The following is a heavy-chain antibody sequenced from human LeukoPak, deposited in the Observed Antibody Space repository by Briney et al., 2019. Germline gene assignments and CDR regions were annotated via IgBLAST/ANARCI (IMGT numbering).Heavy chain of an antibody. CDR2: IIPIFGTA. Sequence: SVKVSCKASGYTFTSYAISWVRQAPGQGLEWMGGIIPIFGTANYAQKFQGRVTITADESTSTAYMELSSLRSEDTAVYYCARGDQIGVNWFDPWGQGTLVTVFS. J-gene: IGHJ5*02. V-gene: IGHV1-69*13. CDR1: GYTFTSYA. CDR3: ARGDQIGVNWFDP. D-gene: IGHD2-2*01.